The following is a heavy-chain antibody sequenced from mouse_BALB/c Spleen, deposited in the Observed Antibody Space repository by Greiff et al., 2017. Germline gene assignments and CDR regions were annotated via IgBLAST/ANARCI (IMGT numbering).Heavy chain of an antibody. CDR2: IWAGGST. CDR1: GFSLTSYG. V-gene: IGHV2-9*02. J-gene: IGHJ4*01. D-gene: IGHD1-1*01. Sequence: VQLVESGPGLVAPSQSLSITCTVSGFSLTSYGVHWVRQPPGKGLEWLGVIWAGGSTNYNSALMSRLSISKDNSKSQVFLKMNSLQTDDTAMYYCASLGVVASPYYYAMDYWGQGTSVTVSS. CDR3: ASLGVVASPYYYAMDY.